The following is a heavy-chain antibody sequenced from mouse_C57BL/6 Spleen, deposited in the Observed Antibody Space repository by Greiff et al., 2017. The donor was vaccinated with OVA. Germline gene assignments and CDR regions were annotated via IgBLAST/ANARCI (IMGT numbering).Heavy chain of an antibody. J-gene: IGHJ2*01. D-gene: IGHD1-1*01. CDR1: GFTFSSYA. V-gene: IGHV5-9-1*02. CDR3: TRDSYGSSSGYYFDY. CDR2: ISSGGDYI. Sequence: EVQGVESGEGLVKPGGSLKLSCAASGFTFSSYAMSWVRQTPEKRLEWVAYISSGGDYIYYADTVKGRFNISRDNARNTLYLQMSSLKSEDTAMYYCTRDSYGSSSGYYFDYWGQGTTLTVSS.